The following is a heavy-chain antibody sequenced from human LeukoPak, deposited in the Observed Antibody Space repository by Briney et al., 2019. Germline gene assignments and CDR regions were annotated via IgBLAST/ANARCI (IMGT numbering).Heavy chain of an antibody. Sequence: GGSLRLSCAASGFTVSGTYMSWVRQAPGKGLEWVSVIYSAGDTFSADSVKGRFTISRDNSKNTVYLQMNSLRAEDTAVYYCARASRITMIVVVIDYWGQGTLVTASS. CDR3: ARASRITMIVVVIDY. CDR2: IYSAGDT. D-gene: IGHD3-22*01. CDR1: GFTVSGTY. J-gene: IGHJ4*02. V-gene: IGHV3-53*05.